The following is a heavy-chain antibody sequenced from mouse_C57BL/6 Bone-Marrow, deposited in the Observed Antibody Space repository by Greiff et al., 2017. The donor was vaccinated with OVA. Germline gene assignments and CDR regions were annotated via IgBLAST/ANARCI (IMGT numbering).Heavy chain of an antibody. CDR2: IDPENGDT. CDR3: TTYRY. V-gene: IGHV14-4*01. CDR1: GFNIKDDY. J-gene: IGHJ2*01. Sequence: EVQLQQSGAELVRPGASVKLSCTASGFNIKDDYMHWVKERPEQGLEWIGWIDPENGDTEYASKFQGKATITADTSSKTVYLHLSSLTSEDTDVYYCTTYRYWGQGTTLTVSS.